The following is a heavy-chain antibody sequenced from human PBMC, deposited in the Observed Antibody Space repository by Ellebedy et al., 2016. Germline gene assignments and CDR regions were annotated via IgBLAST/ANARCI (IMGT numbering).Heavy chain of an antibody. CDR1: GGSVRRAY. V-gene: IGHV4-59*02. CDR2: VFHPGTT. D-gene: IGHD6-19*01. J-gene: IGHJ3*01. CDR3: AKWNGGWYAFEV. Sequence: SETLSLTCNVSGGSVRRAYWNWIRRPPGPGLAWLGSVFHPGTTNSPPSLPRRCTRAVDTAPRQFSLRLPSVTAADTAVYYCAKWNGGWYAFEVWGQGTMVTVSS.